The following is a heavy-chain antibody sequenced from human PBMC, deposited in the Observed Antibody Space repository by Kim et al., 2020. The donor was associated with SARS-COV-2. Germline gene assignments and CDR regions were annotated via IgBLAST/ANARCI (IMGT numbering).Heavy chain of an antibody. CDR1: GFTFSTYW. V-gene: IGHV3-7*01. CDR3: ARDRRYCSGGACYSLYDY. J-gene: IGHJ4*02. D-gene: IGHD2-15*01. CDR2: IKEDGSGK. Sequence: GGSLRLSCAASGFTFSTYWMTWVRQAPGKGLEWVANIKEDGSGKYYVVSVSGRFTISRDNAKNSLYLQMNSLRAEDTAVYYCARDRRYCSGGACYSLYDYWGQGALVTVSS.